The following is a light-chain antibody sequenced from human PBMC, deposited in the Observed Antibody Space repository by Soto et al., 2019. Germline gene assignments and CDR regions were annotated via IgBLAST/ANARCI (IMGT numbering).Light chain of an antibody. CDR2: GST. Sequence: QAVVTQPPSVSGAPGQRLTISCTGSSSNIGAGYDVHWYQQLPGTAPKLLIYGSTNRPSGVPGRFSGSKSGTSASLAIIGLQAEDEADYYCQSYDSSLGGSGVFGTGTKLTVL. CDR1: SSNIGAGYD. CDR3: QSYDSSLGGSGV. J-gene: IGLJ1*01. V-gene: IGLV1-40*01.